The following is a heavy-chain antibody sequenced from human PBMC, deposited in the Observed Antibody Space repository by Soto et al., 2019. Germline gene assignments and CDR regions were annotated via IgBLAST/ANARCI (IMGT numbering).Heavy chain of an antibody. Sequence: QLQLQESGPGLVKPSETLSLTCTVSGGSLSSSSYYWGWIRQPPGKGLEGIGSLYYVGSTYYNPSLKSRVTISIDTSKNQMSLKLSSVTAPDTAVYYCARRWSYYDTSPYAFDIWGQGTIVTVSS. CDR2: LYYVGST. CDR1: GGSLSSSSYY. CDR3: ARRWSYYDTSPYAFDI. V-gene: IGHV4-39*01. J-gene: IGHJ3*02. D-gene: IGHD3-22*01.